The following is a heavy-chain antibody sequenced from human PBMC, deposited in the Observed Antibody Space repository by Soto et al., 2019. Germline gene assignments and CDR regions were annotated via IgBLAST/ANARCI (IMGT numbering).Heavy chain of an antibody. CDR1: GGTFSSYA. CDR3: ASSKKLELGAFDI. J-gene: IGHJ3*02. Sequence: GASVKVSCKASGGTFSSYAISWVRQAPGQGLEWMGGIIPIFGTANYAQKVQGRVTITADASTSTAYMELSSLRSEDTAVYYCASSKKLELGAFDIWGQGTMVTVSS. D-gene: IGHD1-7*01. V-gene: IGHV1-69*13. CDR2: IIPIFGTA.